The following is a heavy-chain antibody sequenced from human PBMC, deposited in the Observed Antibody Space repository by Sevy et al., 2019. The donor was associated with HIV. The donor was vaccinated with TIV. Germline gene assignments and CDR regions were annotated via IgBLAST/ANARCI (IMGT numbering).Heavy chain of an antibody. Sequence: GGSLRLSCAASGFTFSSYWMSWVRQAPGKGLEWVANIKKDGSEKYYVHSVKGRFTISRDNAKNSLYLQMNSLRAEDTAVYYCAMVRVAAADPIFDYWGQGTLVTVSS. V-gene: IGHV3-7*01. CDR2: IKKDGSEK. J-gene: IGHJ4*02. CDR3: AMVRVAAADPIFDY. D-gene: IGHD6-13*01. CDR1: GFTFSSYW.